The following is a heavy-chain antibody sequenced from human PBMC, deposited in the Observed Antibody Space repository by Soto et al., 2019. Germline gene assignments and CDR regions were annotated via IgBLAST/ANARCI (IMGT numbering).Heavy chain of an antibody. D-gene: IGHD4-17*01. CDR3: TRHTDPDYGDYYYYGMDV. J-gene: IGHJ6*02. V-gene: IGHV3-73*01. CDR1: GFTFSGSA. Sequence: PGGSLRLSCAAPGFTFSGSAMHWVRQASGKGLEWVGRIRSKANSYATAYAASVKGRFTISRDDSKNTAYLQMNSLKTEDTAVYYCTRHTDPDYGDYYYYGMDVWGQGTTVTV. CDR2: IRSKANSYAT.